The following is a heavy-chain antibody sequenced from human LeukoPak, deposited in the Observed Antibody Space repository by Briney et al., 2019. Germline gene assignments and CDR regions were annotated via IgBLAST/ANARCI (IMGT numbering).Heavy chain of an antibody. D-gene: IGHD1-26*01. Sequence: ASVKVSCKASGGTFSSYAISWVRQAPGQGPEWMGGIIPIFGTANYAQKFQGRVTITADESTSTAYMELSSLRSEDTAVYYCARDSGSLKYYFDYWGQGTLVTVSS. CDR2: IIPIFGTA. J-gene: IGHJ4*02. V-gene: IGHV1-69*13. CDR3: ARDSGSLKYYFDY. CDR1: GGTFSSYA.